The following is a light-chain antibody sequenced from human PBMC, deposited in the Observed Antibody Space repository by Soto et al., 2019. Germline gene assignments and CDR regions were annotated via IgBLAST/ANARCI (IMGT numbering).Light chain of an antibody. V-gene: IGKV3D-7*01. J-gene: IGKJ1*01. Sequence: SPGTLPLSPGQRARLYCSASQSVSSNYLAWYQQRPGQAPRLLIYGASTRAAGIPARFSGSGSGTDFTLTISGLQSEDFAVYYCQQDNILLQTFGQGTNVDIK. CDR1: QSVSSNY. CDR2: GAS. CDR3: QQDNILLQT.